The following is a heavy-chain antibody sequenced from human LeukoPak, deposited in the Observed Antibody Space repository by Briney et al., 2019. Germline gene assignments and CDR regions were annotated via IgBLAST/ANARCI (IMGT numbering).Heavy chain of an antibody. D-gene: IGHD3-10*01. V-gene: IGHV1-3*01. CDR3: ARGLLWFGELSTLGY. CDR1: GYTLTNFA. J-gene: IGHJ4*02. CDR2: INAGNGNT. Sequence: ASVKVSCKTSGYTLTNFAIHWVRQAPGQRLEWMGWINAGNGNTKYSQNLQGRGTIAGDTSASTAYMELTGLRSEDTAVYYCARGLLWFGELSTLGYWGQGTLVTVSS.